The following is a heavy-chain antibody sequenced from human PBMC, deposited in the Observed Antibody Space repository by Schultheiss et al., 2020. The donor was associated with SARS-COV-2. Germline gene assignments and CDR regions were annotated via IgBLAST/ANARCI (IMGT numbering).Heavy chain of an antibody. Sequence: ASVKVSCKASGYTFTGYYMHWVRQAPGQGLEWMGRINPNSGGTNYAQKFQGRVTMTRDTSISTAYMELSRLRSDDTAVYYCARGYYDFWSGFDYWGQGTLVTVSS. V-gene: IGHV1-2*06. CDR2: INPNSGGT. J-gene: IGHJ4*02. CDR1: GYTFTGYY. CDR3: ARGYYDFWSGFDY. D-gene: IGHD3-3*01.